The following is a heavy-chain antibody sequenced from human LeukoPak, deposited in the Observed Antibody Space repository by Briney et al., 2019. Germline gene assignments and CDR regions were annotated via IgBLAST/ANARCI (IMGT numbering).Heavy chain of an antibody. D-gene: IGHD2-2*01. CDR3: AKDPGYCSSTSCPPYYYYGMDV. J-gene: IGHJ6*02. CDR1: GFTLRGYA. Sequence: GGSLRLSCVASGFTLRGYAMNWDRQAPGKGLEWVSGISGSGIGTHYAGSVKGRFTISRDNSKNTLYLQMNSLRAEDTAVYYCAKDPGYCSSTSCPPYYYYGMDVWGQGTTVTVSS. V-gene: IGHV3-23*01. CDR2: ISGSGIGT.